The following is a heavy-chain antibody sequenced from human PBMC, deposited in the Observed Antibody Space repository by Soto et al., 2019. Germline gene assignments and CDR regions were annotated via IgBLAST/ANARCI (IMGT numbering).Heavy chain of an antibody. CDR3: AQSGSFSRPSLGHFDY. CDR2: INPNSGCT. D-gene: IGHD1-26*01. J-gene: IGHJ4*02. Sequence: ASVKVSCEASGFTFTGHYIQWVRQAPGQGLEWMGGINPNSGCTSYAQKFQCRVTMTRDTSITTAYMELSRLSSADTAVYYCAQSGSFSRPSLGHFDYWGQGTLVTVSS. CDR1: GFTFTGHY. V-gene: IGHV1-2*02.